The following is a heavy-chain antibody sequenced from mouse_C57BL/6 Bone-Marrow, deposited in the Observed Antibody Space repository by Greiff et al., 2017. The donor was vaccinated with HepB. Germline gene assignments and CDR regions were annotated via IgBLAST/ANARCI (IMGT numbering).Heavy chain of an antibody. CDR1: GFTFSSYG. CDR2: ISSGGSYT. D-gene: IGHD1-3*01. V-gene: IGHV5-6*01. CDR3: ARRYIYYAMDY. Sequence: EVQRVESGGDLVKPGGSLKLSCAASGFTFSSYGMSWVRQTPDKRLEWVATISSGGSYTYYPDSVKGRFTISRDNAKNTLYLQMSSLKSEDTAMYYCARRYIYYAMDYWGQGTSVTVSS. J-gene: IGHJ4*01.